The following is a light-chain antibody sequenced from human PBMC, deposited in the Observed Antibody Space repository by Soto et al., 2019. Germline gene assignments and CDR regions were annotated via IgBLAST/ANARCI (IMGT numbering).Light chain of an antibody. Sequence: QSALTQPRSVSGSPGQSVTISCTGTSSDVGGYNFVSWYQHHPGKAPKLMIYDVTKRPSGVPDRFSGSKSGNTASLTISGPQAEDEADYYCCSYAGSYNEVFGGGTKLTVL. CDR3: CSYAGSYNEV. V-gene: IGLV2-11*01. CDR2: DVT. J-gene: IGLJ3*02. CDR1: SSDVGGYNF.